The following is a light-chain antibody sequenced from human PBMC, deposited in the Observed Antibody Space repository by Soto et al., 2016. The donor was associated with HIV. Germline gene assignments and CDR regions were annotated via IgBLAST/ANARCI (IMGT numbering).Light chain of an antibody. CDR3: QTWDFNTVI. J-gene: IGLJ2*01. V-gene: IGLV3-1*01. Sequence: SHDLTQPPSVSVSPGQTASITCSGDKLRNKFAYWYQQRPGQSPMLVIYQDNKRPSGIPERFSASNSGNTATLTITGTQALDEADYFCQTWDFNTVIFGGGTSTDRP. CDR2: QDN. CDR1: KLRNKF.